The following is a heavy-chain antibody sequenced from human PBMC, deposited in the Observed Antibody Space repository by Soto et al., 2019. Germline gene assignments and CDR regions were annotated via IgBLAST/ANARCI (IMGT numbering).Heavy chain of an antibody. CDR2: INPSGGST. D-gene: IGHD3-16*01. CDR3: TRTLTPNPTEYFQH. Sequence: ASVKVSCKASGFTFINYYMHWVRQAPGQGLEWMGMINPSGGSTTYAQNFQGRVTMTRDTSTSTIYMDLSSLRSEDTAVYYCTRTLTPNPTEYFQHWGQGTLVTVSS. V-gene: IGHV1-46*03. CDR1: GFTFINYY. J-gene: IGHJ1*01.